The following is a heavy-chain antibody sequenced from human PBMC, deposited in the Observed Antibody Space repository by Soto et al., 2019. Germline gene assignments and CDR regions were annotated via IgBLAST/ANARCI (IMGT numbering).Heavy chain of an antibody. CDR1: GFTFSSYG. CDR2: IYYDGSNK. D-gene: IGHD3-10*01. Sequence: QVQLVESGGGVVQPGRSLRLSCAASGFTFSSYGMHWVRQAPGKGLEWVAIIYYDGSNKYYADSVKGRFTISRDNSKNTLYLQINSLRAEDTAVYYCAKDRGDYYGSGSYSWYFDYWGQGTLVTVSS. J-gene: IGHJ4*02. V-gene: IGHV3-33*06. CDR3: AKDRGDYYGSGSYSWYFDY.